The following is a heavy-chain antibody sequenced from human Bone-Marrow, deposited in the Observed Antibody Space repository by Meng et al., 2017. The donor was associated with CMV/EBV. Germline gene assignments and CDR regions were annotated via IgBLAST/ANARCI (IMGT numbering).Heavy chain of an antibody. D-gene: IGHD6-6*01. CDR3: ARIKYSSSLSVYYYYGMDV. CDR1: GGSISDYY. J-gene: IGHJ6*02. CDR2: IFYSGST. Sequence: SETLSLTCTVSGGSISDYYWSWIRQPPGKGLEWIGYIFYSGSTNYNPSLKSRVTMSVDTSKNQFSLRPSSVTAADTAVYYCARIKYSSSLSVYYYYGMDVWGQGTTVTVSS. V-gene: IGHV4-59*01.